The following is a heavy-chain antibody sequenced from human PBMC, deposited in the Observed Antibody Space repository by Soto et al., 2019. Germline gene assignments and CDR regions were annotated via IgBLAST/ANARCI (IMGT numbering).Heavy chain of an antibody. CDR1: GFTFSSYG. V-gene: IGHV3-33*01. D-gene: IGHD4-17*01. CDR3: AIPSTTVVTPAAFDI. J-gene: IGHJ3*02. Sequence: GGSLRLSCAASGFTFSSYGMHWVRQAPGKGLEWVAVIWYDGSNKYYADSVKGRFTISRDNSKNTLYLQMNSLRAEDTALYYCAIPSTTVVTPAAFDIWGQRTMVTVSS. CDR2: IWYDGSNK.